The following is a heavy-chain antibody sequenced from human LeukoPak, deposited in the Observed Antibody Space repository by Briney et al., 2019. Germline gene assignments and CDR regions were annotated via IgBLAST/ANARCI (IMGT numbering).Heavy chain of an antibody. CDR1: GYSFTSYW. CDR2: IYPGDSDT. V-gene: IGHV5-51*01. CDR3: ARLTYYYGSGSYWPGYFDY. D-gene: IGHD3-10*01. J-gene: IGHJ4*02. Sequence: GESLKISCKGSGYSFTSYWIGWVRQMPGKGLEWMGIIYPGDSDTRYSPSFQGQVTISVDKSISTAYLQWSSLKASDTAMYYCARLTYYYGSGSYWPGYFDYWGQGTLVTVS.